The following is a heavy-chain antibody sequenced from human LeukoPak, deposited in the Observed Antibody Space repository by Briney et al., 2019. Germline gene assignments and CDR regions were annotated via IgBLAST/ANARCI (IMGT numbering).Heavy chain of an antibody. Sequence: PGGSLRLSCAASGFTFSSYSMNWVRQAPGKGLEWIAYIWSNDGNIWYADSVKGRSTISKDSVKNSLYLQINSLRAEDTAVYYCVRDHVWGFDYWGQGTLVTVSS. D-gene: IGHD3-16*01. CDR3: VRDHVWGFDY. CDR1: GFTFSSYS. J-gene: IGHJ4*02. V-gene: IGHV3-48*01. CDR2: IWSNDGNI.